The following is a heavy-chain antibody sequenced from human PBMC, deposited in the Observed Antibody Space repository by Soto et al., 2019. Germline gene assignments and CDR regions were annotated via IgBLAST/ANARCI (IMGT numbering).Heavy chain of an antibody. CDR1: GFTFSSYA. CDR3: VKSGRGGYSGYETYFDY. CDR2: ISSNGGST. Sequence: GGSLRLSCSASGFTFSSYAMHWVRQAPGKGLEYVSAISSNGGSTYYADSVKGRFTISRDNSKNTLYLQMSSLRAEDTAVYYCVKSGRGGYSGYETYFDYWGQGTLVTVSS. D-gene: IGHD5-12*01. V-gene: IGHV3-64D*06. J-gene: IGHJ4*02.